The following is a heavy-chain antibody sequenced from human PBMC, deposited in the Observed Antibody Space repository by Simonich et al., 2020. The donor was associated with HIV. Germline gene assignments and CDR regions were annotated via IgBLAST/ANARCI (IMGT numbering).Heavy chain of an antibody. CDR3: ARQGSSGPYYYYMDL. D-gene: IGHD3-22*01. J-gene: IGHJ6*03. CDR1: GGSITRSSYY. V-gene: IGHV4-39*01. Sequence: QLQLQESGPGLVKPSETLSLTCTVSGGSITRSSYYWGWIRQPPGKGLEWIASIYYSGSTDYNPSLKSRVTISVDTSKNHLSLNLGSVTAADTAVYYGARQGSSGPYYYYMDLWGTGTKVTVSS. CDR2: IYYSGST.